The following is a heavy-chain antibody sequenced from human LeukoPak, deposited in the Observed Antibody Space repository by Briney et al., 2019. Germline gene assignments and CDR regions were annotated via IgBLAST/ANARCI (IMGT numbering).Heavy chain of an antibody. CDR1: GGTFSSYA. CDR2: IFPIFGTA. J-gene: IGHJ6*03. CDR3: ARDAKPHCSGGSCYYYYMDV. Sequence: SVTVSCKASGGTFSSYAISWVRQAPGQGLEWMGGIFPIFGTANYAQKFQGRVTITTDESTSTAYMELSSLRSEDTAVYYCARDAKPHCSGGSCYYYYMDVWGKGTTVTVSS. V-gene: IGHV1-69*05. D-gene: IGHD2-15*01.